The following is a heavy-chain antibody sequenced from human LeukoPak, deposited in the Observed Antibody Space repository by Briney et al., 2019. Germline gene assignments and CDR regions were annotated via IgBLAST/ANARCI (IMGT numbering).Heavy chain of an antibody. D-gene: IGHD3-22*01. CDR2: INPSGGST. V-gene: IGHV1-46*01. CDR1: GYSFTGNY. Sequence: ASVRVSCKASGYSFTGNYMHWVRQAPGQGLEWMGIINPSGGSTSYAQKFQGRVTMTRDTSTSTVYMELSSLRSEDTAVYYCAGDSSGYYLFDYWGQGTLVTVSS. J-gene: IGHJ4*02. CDR3: AGDSSGYYLFDY.